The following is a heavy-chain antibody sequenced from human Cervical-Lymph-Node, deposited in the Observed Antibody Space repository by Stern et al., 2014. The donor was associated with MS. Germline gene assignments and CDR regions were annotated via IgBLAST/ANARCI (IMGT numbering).Heavy chain of an antibody. V-gene: IGHV1-18*01. CDR2: ISAYNGNT. CDR3: ARDLVDCSSTSCQHYYGMDV. CDR1: GYTFTSYG. J-gene: IGHJ6*02. D-gene: IGHD2-2*01. Sequence: QVQLVQSGAEVKKPGASVKVSCKASGYTFTSYGISWVRQAPGQGLEWMGWISAYNGNTNYAQKLQGRVTMTTDTSTSTAYMELRSLRSDDTAVYYCARDLVDCSSTSCQHYYGMDVWGQGTTVTVSS.